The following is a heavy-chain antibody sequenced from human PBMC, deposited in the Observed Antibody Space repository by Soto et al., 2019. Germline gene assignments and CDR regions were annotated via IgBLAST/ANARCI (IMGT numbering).Heavy chain of an antibody. V-gene: IGHV4-4*02. CDR2: IYHSGST. Sequence: QVQLQESGPGLVKPSGTLSLSCAVSGGSISSSHWWTWVRQPPGKGLEWIGEIYHSGSTNYNPSLRSRVTMYVDTSRNQFSLNLGSVTAADTAVYYCASSGGGEDYWGQGILVTVSS. D-gene: IGHD3-16*01. CDR3: ASSGGGEDY. CDR1: GGSISSSHW. J-gene: IGHJ4*02.